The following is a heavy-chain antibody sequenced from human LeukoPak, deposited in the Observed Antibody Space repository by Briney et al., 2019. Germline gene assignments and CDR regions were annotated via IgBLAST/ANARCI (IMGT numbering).Heavy chain of an antibody. CDR3: ARGDGDPYSFDY. V-gene: IGHV4-61*02. CDR2: IYTSGST. J-gene: IGHJ4*02. CDR1: GGSISSGSYY. Sequence: SETLSLTCTVSGGSISSGSYYWSWIRQPAGKGLEWIGRIYTSGSTNYNPSPKSRVTISVDTSKNQFSLKLSSVTAADTAVYYCARGDGDPYSFDYWGQGTLVTVSS. D-gene: IGHD4-17*01.